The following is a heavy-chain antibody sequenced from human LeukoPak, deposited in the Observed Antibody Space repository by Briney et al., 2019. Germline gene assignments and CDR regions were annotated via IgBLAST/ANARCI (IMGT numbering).Heavy chain of an antibody. CDR1: GGSISTYY. J-gene: IGHJ4*02. V-gene: IGHV4-59*08. CDR3: ARGSAAAGYPVDY. Sequence: TSETLSLTCTVSGGSISTYYWSWIRQPPGKGLEWIGYIYYNGATDYNPSLKSRVAISVDTSKNEFSLKLSSVTAADTALYYCARGSAAAGYPVDYWGQGTLVTVSS. CDR2: IYYNGAT. D-gene: IGHD6-13*01.